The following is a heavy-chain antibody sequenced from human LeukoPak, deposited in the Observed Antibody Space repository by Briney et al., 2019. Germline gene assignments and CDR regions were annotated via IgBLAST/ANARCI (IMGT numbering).Heavy chain of an antibody. CDR2: ISRNSGTI. Sequence: PGGSLRLSCTASRFTFDDYAMHWVRQAPGKGLEWVSGISRNSGTIHYADSVKGQFTISRDNAKNSLYLQMNSLRAEDTALYYCAKGGSGWLGERALDCWGQGTLVTVSS. V-gene: IGHV3-9*01. CDR1: RFTFDDYA. J-gene: IGHJ4*02. D-gene: IGHD6-19*01. CDR3: AKGGSGWLGERALDC.